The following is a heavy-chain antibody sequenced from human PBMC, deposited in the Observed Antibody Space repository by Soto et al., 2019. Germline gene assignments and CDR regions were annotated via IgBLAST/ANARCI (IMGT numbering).Heavy chain of an antibody. V-gene: IGHV4-30-2*01. CDR1: GGSISSGGYS. CDR3: ARGQVVAAQH. J-gene: IGHJ4*02. D-gene: IGHD2-15*01. Sequence: QLQLQESGSGRVKPSQTLSLTCAVSGGSISSGGYSWSWIRQPPGKGLEWIGYIYHSGSTSYNPSLKRRVTISVDRSKNQFSLKLSSVTAADTAVYYCARGQVVAAQHWGQGALVTVSS. CDR2: IYHSGST.